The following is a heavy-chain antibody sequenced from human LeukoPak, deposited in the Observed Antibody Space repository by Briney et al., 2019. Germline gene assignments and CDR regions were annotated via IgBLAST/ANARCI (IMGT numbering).Heavy chain of an antibody. Sequence: PGGSLRLSCAASGFTFDDYAMHWVRQAPGKGLEWVSLISWDGGSTYYADSVKGRFTISRDNAKNSLYLQMNSLRAEDTAVYYCARENSSGWYGGYYYYYYYMDVWGKGTTVTVSS. V-gene: IGHV3-43D*03. CDR3: ARENSSGWYGGYYYYYYYMDV. J-gene: IGHJ6*03. CDR2: ISWDGGST. CDR1: GFTFDDYA. D-gene: IGHD6-19*01.